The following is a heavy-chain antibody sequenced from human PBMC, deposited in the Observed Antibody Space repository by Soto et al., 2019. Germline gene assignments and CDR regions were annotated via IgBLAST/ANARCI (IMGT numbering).Heavy chain of an antibody. D-gene: IGHD1-26*01. CDR2: IYTSGRT. Sequence: QVQLQESGPGLVKPSETLSLTCTVSGGSISSYYWSWIRQPAAKGLEWIGRIYTSGRTNYNPSLQSRVTMSVDTFKKEFSLKLNSVTAADTAVYYCARGSGSYGFDIWGQGTMVTVSS. CDR1: GGSISSYY. CDR3: ARGSGSYGFDI. V-gene: IGHV4-4*07. J-gene: IGHJ3*02.